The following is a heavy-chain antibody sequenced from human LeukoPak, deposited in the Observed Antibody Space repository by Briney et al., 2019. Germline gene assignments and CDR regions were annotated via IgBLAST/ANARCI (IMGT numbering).Heavy chain of an antibody. D-gene: IGHD2-2*01. Sequence: PGRSLRLSCAVPGFTFSNYGMQWVRQAPGKGLEWVALIWYDGSNAYYADSVKGRFTISRDNTKNTMYLQMNSLRAEDTAVYYCARDLLQYCISTSCRKPKFDPWGQGTLVTVSS. V-gene: IGHV3-33*01. CDR3: ARDLLQYCISTSCRKPKFDP. J-gene: IGHJ5*02. CDR1: GFTFSNYG. CDR2: IWYDGSNA.